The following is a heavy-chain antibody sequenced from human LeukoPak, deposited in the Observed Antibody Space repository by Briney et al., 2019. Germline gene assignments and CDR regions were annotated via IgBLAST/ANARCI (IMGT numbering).Heavy chain of an antibody. J-gene: IGHJ3*01. Sequence: VASVKVSCKASGYTFTSYGISWMRQAPGQGLEWMGWISPYNGDTNYAQKFQGRATVTTDTSTSTAYMELRSLRSDDTALYYYARSNWEKTGGGFDVWGQGTMVTVSS. CDR3: ARSNWEKTGGGFDV. D-gene: IGHD1-14*01. V-gene: IGHV1-18*01. CDR2: ISPYNGDT. CDR1: GYTFTSYG.